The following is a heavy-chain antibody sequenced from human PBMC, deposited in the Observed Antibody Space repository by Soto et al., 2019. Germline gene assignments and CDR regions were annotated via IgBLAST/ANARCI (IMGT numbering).Heavy chain of an antibody. Sequence: GGSLRLSCAASGFTFSSYAMHWVRQAPGEGLEWVAVISYDGSNKYYADSVKGRFTISRDNSKNTLYLQMNSLRAEDTAVYYCAREASRRGYSYGYFDYWGQGTLVTVSS. CDR3: AREASRRGYSYGYFDY. V-gene: IGHV3-30*04. CDR1: GFTFSSYA. J-gene: IGHJ4*02. CDR2: ISYDGSNK. D-gene: IGHD5-18*01.